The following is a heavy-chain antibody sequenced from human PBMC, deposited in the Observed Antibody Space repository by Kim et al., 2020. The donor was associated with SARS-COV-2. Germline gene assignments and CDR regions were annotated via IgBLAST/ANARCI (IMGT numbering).Heavy chain of an antibody. V-gene: IGHV1-69*13. J-gene: IGHJ4*02. CDR2: IIPIFGTA. D-gene: IGHD3-10*01. Sequence: SVKVSCKASGGTFSSYAISWVRQAPGQGLEWMGGIIPIFGTANYAQKFQGRVTITADESTSTAYMELSSLRSEDTAVYYCASGGYYYGSGSYYNQPFKIPAEIDYWGQGTLVTVSS. CDR1: GGTFSSYA. CDR3: ASGGYYYGSGSYYNQPFKIPAEIDY.